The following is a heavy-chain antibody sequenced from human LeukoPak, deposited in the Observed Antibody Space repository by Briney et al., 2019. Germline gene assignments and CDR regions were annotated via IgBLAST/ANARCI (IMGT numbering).Heavy chain of an antibody. Sequence: TSETLSLTCTVSGGSVSSGSYYWSWIRQPPGKGLEWIGYIYYSGSTNYNPSLKSRVTISVDTSKNQFSLKLSSVTAADTAVYYCARVKWFGELLLGGTNWFDPWGQGTLVTVSS. CDR1: GGSVSSGSYY. V-gene: IGHV4-61*01. CDR2: IYYSGST. D-gene: IGHD3-10*01. CDR3: ARVKWFGELLLGGTNWFDP. J-gene: IGHJ5*02.